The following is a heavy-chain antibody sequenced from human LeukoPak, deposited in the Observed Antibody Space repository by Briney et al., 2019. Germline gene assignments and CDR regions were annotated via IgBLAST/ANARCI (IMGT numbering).Heavy chain of an antibody. CDR1: GFTFSSYW. J-gene: IGHJ4*02. CDR3: ARRIVGQAPDY. Sequence: GGSLRLSCAASGFTFSSYWMSWVRQAPGKGLEWVAIISGSGGSIFYTDSVKGRFTISRDNSKNTLYLQMSSLRAEDTAVYYCARRIVGQAPDYWGQGTLVTVSS. D-gene: IGHD1-26*01. CDR2: ISGSGGSI. V-gene: IGHV3-23*01.